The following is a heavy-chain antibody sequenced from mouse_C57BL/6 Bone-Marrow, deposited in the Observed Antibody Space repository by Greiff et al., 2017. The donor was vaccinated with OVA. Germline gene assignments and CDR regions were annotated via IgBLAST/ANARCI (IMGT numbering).Heavy chain of an antibody. CDR2: IWTGGGT. CDR3: ASLITTVVAPYFDV. V-gene: IGHV2-9-1*01. D-gene: IGHD1-1*01. J-gene: IGHJ1*03. Sequence: VMLVESGPGLVAPSQSLSITCTVSGFSLTSYAISWVRQPPGKGLEWLGVIWTGGGTNYNSALKSRLSISKDNSKSQVFLKMNSLQTDDTARYYCASLITTVVAPYFDVWGTGTTVTVSS. CDR1: GFSLTSYA.